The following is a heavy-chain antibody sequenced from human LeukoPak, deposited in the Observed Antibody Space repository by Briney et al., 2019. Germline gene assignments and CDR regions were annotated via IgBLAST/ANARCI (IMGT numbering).Heavy chain of an antibody. CDR1: GFTFDDYA. V-gene: IGHV3-9*03. CDR3: AKVDVNGGYFDY. Sequence: GRSLRLSCAASGFTFDDYAMHWVRQAPGKGLEWVSGISWNSGSIGYADSVKGRFTISRDNAKNSLYLQMNSLRAEDMALYYCAKVDVNGGYFDYWGQGTLVTVSS. J-gene: IGHJ4*02. CDR2: ISWNSGSI. D-gene: IGHD2/OR15-2a*01.